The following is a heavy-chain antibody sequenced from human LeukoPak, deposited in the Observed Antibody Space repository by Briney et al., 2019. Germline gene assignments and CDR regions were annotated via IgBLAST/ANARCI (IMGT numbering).Heavy chain of an antibody. CDR2: INPNSGGT. J-gene: IGHJ5*02. CDR3: ARLHALGAEEFAP. D-gene: IGHD3-16*01. CDR1: GYTFTCYY. V-gene: IGHV1-2*02. Sequence: GASVKVSCKASGYTFTCYYMHWVRQAPGQGLEWMGGINPNSGGTNYAQKFQGRVTMTRDTSISTAYMELSRLRSDDTAVYYCARLHALGAEEFAPWGQGALVTVSS.